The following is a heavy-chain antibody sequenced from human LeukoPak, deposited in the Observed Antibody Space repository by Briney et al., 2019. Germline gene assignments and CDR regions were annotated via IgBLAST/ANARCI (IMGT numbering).Heavy chain of an antibody. J-gene: IGHJ4*02. Sequence: SGGSLRLSCAASGFTFSSYAMSWVRQAPGKGLEWVSAISGSGGSTYYADSVKGRFTISRDNSKDTLYLQMNSLRAEGTAVYYCAKRPYSGSYYSFDYWGQGTLVTVSS. CDR2: ISGSGGST. V-gene: IGHV3-23*01. CDR3: AKRPYSGSYYSFDY. CDR1: GFTFSSYA. D-gene: IGHD1-26*01.